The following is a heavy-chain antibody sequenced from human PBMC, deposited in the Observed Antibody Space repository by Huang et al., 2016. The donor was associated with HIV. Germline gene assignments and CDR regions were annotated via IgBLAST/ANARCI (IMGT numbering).Heavy chain of an antibody. CDR3: ARESNIVVVPHTIKFFDY. V-gene: IGHV1-69*01. CDR2: IIPIVGTT. D-gene: IGHD2-2*01. J-gene: IGHJ4*02. Sequence: QAQLVQSGAEVKKPGSSVKVSCKASGGSFSNHVFSWVRQGTGQGLEWMGGIIPIVGTTSYAQKFQGRVTITADESTGTAYLELSSLRSEDTAVYFCARESNIVVVPHTIKFFDYWGQGTLVTVSS. CDR1: GGSFSNHV.